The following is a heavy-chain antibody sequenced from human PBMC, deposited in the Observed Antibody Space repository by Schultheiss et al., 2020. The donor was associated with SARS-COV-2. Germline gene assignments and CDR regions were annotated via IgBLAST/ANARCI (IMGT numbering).Heavy chain of an antibody. J-gene: IGHJ5*02. D-gene: IGHD3-9*01. CDR2: IIPILGTA. CDR3: VRYASHTDRNMDYWFDP. Sequence: SVKVSCKASGGTFSSIYAISWVRQAPGQGLEWMGGIIPILGTANYAQKFQGRVTITADESSSTAYMELSSLRAEDTAVYYCVRYASHTDRNMDYWFDPWGQGTLVTVSS. V-gene: IGHV1-69*13. CDR1: GGTFSSIYA.